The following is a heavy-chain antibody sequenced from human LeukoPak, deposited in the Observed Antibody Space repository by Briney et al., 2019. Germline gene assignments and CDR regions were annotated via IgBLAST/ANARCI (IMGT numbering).Heavy chain of an antibody. D-gene: IGHD5-12*01. CDR1: GFIFSSYA. J-gene: IGHJ5*02. Sequence: GGSLRLSCAASGFIFSSYAMSWVRQAPGKGLAWVSAISSSGDVTKYADSAKSRFTISRDNSKNTVYLQMNSLRAEDTAVYYCAKGGVYSGYAFDPWGQGTLVTVSS. CDR2: ISSSGDVT. CDR3: AKGGVYSGYAFDP. V-gene: IGHV3-23*01.